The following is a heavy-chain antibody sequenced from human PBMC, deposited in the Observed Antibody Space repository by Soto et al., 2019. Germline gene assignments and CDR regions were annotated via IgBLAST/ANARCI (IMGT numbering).Heavy chain of an antibody. V-gene: IGHV1-69*01. D-gene: IGHD3-10*01. CDR1: GGTFSSYA. CDR3: ARGVVITMVRGVIITGKLDY. Sequence: QVQLVQSGAEVKKPGSSVKVSCKASGGTFSSYAISWVRQAPGQGLEWMGGIIPIFGTANYAQKFQGRVTITADESTSTAYMELSSRRSEDTAVYYCARGVVITMVRGVIITGKLDYWGQGTLVTVSS. CDR2: IIPIFGTA. J-gene: IGHJ4*02.